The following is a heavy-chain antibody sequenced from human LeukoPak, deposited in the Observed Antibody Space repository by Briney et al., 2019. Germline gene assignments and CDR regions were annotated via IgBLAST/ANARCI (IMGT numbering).Heavy chain of an antibody. V-gene: IGHV4-59*01. CDR1: GGSITSYY. Sequence: SETLSLTCTVSGGSITSYYWTWIRQPPGKGLEWIGYVYYSGSTKFNPSLKSRVTISVDTSKNQFSLKLSSVTAADTAVYYCARVRKYCSGGSCYGLLNWFDPWGQGTLVTVSS. D-gene: IGHD2-15*01. CDR2: VYYSGST. J-gene: IGHJ5*02. CDR3: ARVRKYCSGGSCYGLLNWFDP.